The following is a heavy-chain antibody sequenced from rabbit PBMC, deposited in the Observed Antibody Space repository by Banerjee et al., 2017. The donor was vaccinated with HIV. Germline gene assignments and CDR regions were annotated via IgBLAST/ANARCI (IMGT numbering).Heavy chain of an antibody. D-gene: IGHD4-1*01. CDR3: ARDLAGAIGRNIGL. V-gene: IGHV1S45*01. CDR1: GFSFTARDV. CDR2: INTATGKP. Sequence: QEQLEESGGGMVKPEGSLTLTCKASGFSFTARDVMCWVRQAPGKGLEWIAFINTATGKPVYANWAKGQVTKSKTSSPTVTLQMTSLTAANTAPYFCARDLAGAIGRNIGLWGPGTLFTVS. J-gene: IGHJ6*01.